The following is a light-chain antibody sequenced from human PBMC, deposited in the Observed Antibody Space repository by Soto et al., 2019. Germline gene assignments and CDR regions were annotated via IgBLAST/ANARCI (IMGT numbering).Light chain of an antibody. J-gene: IGLJ1*01. Sequence: QSALAQPASVSGSPGQSITISCTGTSSDVGGYNYVSWYQQHPGKAPKLMIYDVSNRPSGVSNRFSGSKSGNTASLTISGLQAEDEADYYCSSYTISSTPSHVFGTGTKVTVL. CDR3: SSYTISSTPSHV. CDR2: DVS. V-gene: IGLV2-14*01. CDR1: SSDVGGYNY.